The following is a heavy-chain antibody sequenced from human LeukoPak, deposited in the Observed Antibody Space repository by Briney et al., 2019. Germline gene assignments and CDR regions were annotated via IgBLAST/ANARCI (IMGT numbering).Heavy chain of an antibody. J-gene: IGHJ5*02. CDR1: GYTFTGYY. Sequence: ASVKVSCKASGYTFTGYYMHWVRQAPGQGLEWMGWINPNSGGTNYAQKFQGRVTMTRDTSISTAYMELSRLRSDDTAVYYCARDLRYTSGWKWFDPWGQGTLVTVSS. CDR3: ARDLRYTSGWKWFDP. CDR2: INPNSGGT. D-gene: IGHD6-19*01. V-gene: IGHV1-2*02.